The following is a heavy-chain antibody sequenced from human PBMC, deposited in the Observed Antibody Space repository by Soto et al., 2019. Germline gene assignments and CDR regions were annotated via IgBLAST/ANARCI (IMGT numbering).Heavy chain of an antibody. V-gene: IGHV3-30-3*01. CDR2: ISYDGSNK. CDR1: GFTFSSYA. J-gene: IGHJ6*02. Sequence: GGSLRLSCAASGFTFSSYAMHWVRQAPGKGLEWVAVISYDGSNKYYADSVKGRFTISRDNSKNTLYLQMNSLRAEDTAVYYCARDLYSSSWGIDYYYYYGMDVWGQGTTVTVSS. CDR3: ARDLYSSSWGIDYYYYYGMDV. D-gene: IGHD6-13*01.